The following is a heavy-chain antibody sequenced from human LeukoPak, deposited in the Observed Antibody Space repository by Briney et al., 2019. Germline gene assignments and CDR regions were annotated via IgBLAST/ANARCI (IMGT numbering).Heavy chain of an antibody. CDR2: INPNSDYT. Sequence: ASVRVSCKASGYTFTDYYIHWVRQAPGQGLEWMGWINPNSDYTFYAQKFQGRVTLTRDTSISTVYMELTALTSDDTALYYCAVAPGDYWGQGTLVSVSA. CDR1: GYTFTDYY. V-gene: IGHV1-2*02. CDR3: AVAPGDY. J-gene: IGHJ4*02. D-gene: IGHD2-21*01.